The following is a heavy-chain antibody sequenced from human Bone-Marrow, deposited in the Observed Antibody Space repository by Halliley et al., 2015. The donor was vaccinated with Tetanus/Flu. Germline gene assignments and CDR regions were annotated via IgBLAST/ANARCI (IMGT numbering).Heavy chain of an antibody. CDR3: AGDVGGVAAAGTWGWFDP. V-gene: IGHV3-33*01. CDR1: GFSFSGHG. CDR2: IWYDGSNK. J-gene: IGHJ5*02. Sequence: AASGFSFSGHGMHWVRQAPGKGLEWVAVIWYDGSNKYYADSVRGRFTISRDNSKNTLYLQMDSLRVEDTALYYCAGDVGGVAAAGTWGWFDPWGQGTLVTVSS. D-gene: IGHD6-13*01.